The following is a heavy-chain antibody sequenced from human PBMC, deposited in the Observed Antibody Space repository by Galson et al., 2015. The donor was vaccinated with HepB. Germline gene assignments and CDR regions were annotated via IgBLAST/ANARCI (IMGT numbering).Heavy chain of an antibody. CDR3: AADSGSYDAFDI. V-gene: IGHV1-58*01. Sequence: SVKVSCKASGFTFTSSAVQWVRQARGQRLEWIGWIVVGSGNTNYAQKFQERVTITRDMSTSTAYMELSSLRSEDTAVYYCAADSGSYDAFDIWGQGTMVTVSS. CDR2: IVVGSGNT. D-gene: IGHD1-26*01. J-gene: IGHJ3*02. CDR1: GFTFTSSA.